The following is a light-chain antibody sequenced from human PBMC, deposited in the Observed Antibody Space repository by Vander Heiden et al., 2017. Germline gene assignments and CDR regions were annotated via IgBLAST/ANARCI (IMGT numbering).Light chain of an antibody. Sequence: DIQMTQSPSSLSASVGDRVPITCRASQSISTYLKWYQQKPGKAPKLLIYGASSLQSGVPLRFSGSGSGTNFTLTISRLQPEDIATYYCQQSDNSPRTFGQGTKVEIK. CDR2: GAS. CDR3: QQSDNSPRT. J-gene: IGKJ1*01. CDR1: QSISTY. V-gene: IGKV1-39*01.